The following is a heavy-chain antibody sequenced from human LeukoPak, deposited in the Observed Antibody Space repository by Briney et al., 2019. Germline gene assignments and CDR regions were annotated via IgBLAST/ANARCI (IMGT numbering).Heavy chain of an antibody. CDR3: AKINWYYNSGTYAGDC. CDR2: ISGDDKRT. CDR1: GFTVSSDD. J-gene: IGHJ4*02. V-gene: IGHV3-23*01. Sequence: GGSLRLSCAASGFTVSSDDINWVRQAPGKGLEWDSSISGDDKRTFYADSVKGRFAISKDNSQNTVYLQVNSLRVEDTAVYYCAKINWYYNSGTYAGDCWGQGTLVTVSS. D-gene: IGHD3-10*01.